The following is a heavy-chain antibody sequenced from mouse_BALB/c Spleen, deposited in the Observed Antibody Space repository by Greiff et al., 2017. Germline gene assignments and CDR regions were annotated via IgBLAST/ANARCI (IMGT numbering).Heavy chain of an antibody. Sequence: QVQLKESGAELAKPGASVKMSCKASGYTFTSYWMHWVKQRPGQGLEWIGYINPSTGYTEYNQKFKDKATLTADKSSSTAYMQLSSLTSEDSAVYYCARGYGNYLFAYWGQGTLVTVSA. J-gene: IGHJ3*01. D-gene: IGHD2-1*01. CDR1: GYTFTSYW. CDR2: INPSTGYT. V-gene: IGHV1-7*01. CDR3: ARGYGNYLFAY.